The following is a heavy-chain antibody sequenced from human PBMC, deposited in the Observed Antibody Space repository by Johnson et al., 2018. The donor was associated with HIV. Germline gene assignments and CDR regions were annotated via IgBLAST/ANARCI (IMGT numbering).Heavy chain of an antibody. Sequence: QVQLVESGGGAVQPGTSLRLSCAASGFTFSTYGMHWVRQAPGKGLEWVAVISYDGSNKYYADSVKGRFTISRDNSKNTLYLQMDSLRAEDTAVYYCAREVAGDYGDSPGAFDIWGQGTMVTVSS. CDR2: ISYDGSNK. CDR1: GFTFSTYG. D-gene: IGHD4-17*01. V-gene: IGHV3-30*03. CDR3: AREVAGDYGDSPGAFDI. J-gene: IGHJ3*02.